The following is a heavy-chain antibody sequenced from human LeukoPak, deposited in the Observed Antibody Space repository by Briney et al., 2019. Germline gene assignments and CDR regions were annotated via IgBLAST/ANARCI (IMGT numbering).Heavy chain of an antibody. Sequence: QPGGSLRLSCAASGFTVSTNYMIWVRQAPGKGLEWVSGIYIGGGTRYADSVKGRFTISTDSFKNTLYLQMSSLRAEDTAVYFCARSAARLRYYYAMDVWGQGTTVTVCS. J-gene: IGHJ6*02. V-gene: IGHV3-53*05. CDR3: ARSAARLRYYYAMDV. D-gene: IGHD6-6*01. CDR1: GFTVSTNY. CDR2: IYIGGGT.